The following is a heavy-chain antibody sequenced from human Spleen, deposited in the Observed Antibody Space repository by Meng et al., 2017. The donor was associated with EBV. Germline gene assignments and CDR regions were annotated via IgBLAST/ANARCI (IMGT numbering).Heavy chain of an antibody. CDR2: INTNRGGT. V-gene: IGHV1-2*06. J-gene: IGHJ4*01. D-gene: IGHD4-17*01. CDR3: ARGRYGDYGVGGAFDY. Sequence: QVQAVHLGPQVKKPGASGKVSCKTSGYIFTDYYIHWVRQAPGKGLGWMGQINTNRGGTNYAQRFQGRVAMTTDTSISTAYMELSSLRSDDTAVYYCARGRYGDYGVGGAFDYWGHGTLVTVPS. CDR1: GYIFTDYY.